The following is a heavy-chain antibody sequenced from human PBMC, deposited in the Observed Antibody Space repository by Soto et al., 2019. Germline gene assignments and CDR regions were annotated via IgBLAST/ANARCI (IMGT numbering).Heavy chain of an antibody. Sequence: GGSLRLSCAASGFTFSNAWMSWVRQAPGKGLEWVGRIKSKTDGGTTDYAAPVKGRFTISRDDSKNTLYLQMNSLKTEDTAVYYCTTGTSGWYAGYYYYMDVWGKGTTVTVSS. CDR2: IKSKTDGGTT. D-gene: IGHD6-19*01. J-gene: IGHJ6*03. CDR1: GFTFSNAW. CDR3: TTGTSGWYAGYYYYMDV. V-gene: IGHV3-15*01.